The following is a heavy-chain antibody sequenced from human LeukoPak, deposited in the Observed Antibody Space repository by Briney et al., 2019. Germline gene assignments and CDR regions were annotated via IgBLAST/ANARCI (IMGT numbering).Heavy chain of an antibody. D-gene: IGHD1-1*01. Sequence: PSETLSLTCTVSGYSISSGYFWGWIRQPPGKGLEWIGSIYHSGSTYQNPSLRGRVTISVDTSKNQFSLKLSSVTAADTAVYYCARATAGTTLFEGIDYWGQGTLVTVSS. CDR3: ARATAGTTLFEGIDY. CDR1: GYSISSGYF. V-gene: IGHV4-38-2*02. CDR2: IYHSGST. J-gene: IGHJ4*02.